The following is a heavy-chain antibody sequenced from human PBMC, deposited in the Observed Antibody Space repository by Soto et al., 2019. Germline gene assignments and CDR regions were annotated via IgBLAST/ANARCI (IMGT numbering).Heavy chain of an antibody. CDR1: GYSFTSYW. CDR2: IYPGDSDT. D-gene: IGHD3-10*01. J-gene: IGHJ6*02. Sequence: PGESLKISCKGSGYSFTSYWIGWVRQMPGKGLEWMGIIYPGDSDTRYSPSFQGQVTISADKSISTAYLQWSSLKASDTAMYYCARHSHYYGSGSYDYHYYGMDVWGQGTTVTVSS. CDR3: ARHSHYYGSGSYDYHYYGMDV. V-gene: IGHV5-51*01.